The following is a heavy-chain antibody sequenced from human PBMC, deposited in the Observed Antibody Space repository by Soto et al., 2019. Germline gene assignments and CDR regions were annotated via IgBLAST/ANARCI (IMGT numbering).Heavy chain of an antibody. CDR3: AKDAKQELWFGVQLDY. D-gene: IGHD3-10*01. CDR1: GFTFSSYGMTFSSYA. Sequence: PGGSLRLSCAASGFTFSSYGMTFSSYAMSWVRQAPGKGLEWVSTISGSGDSTYYADSVKGRFTISRDNSKNTLYLQMNSLRAEDTAVYYCAKDAKQELWFGVQLDYWGQGTLVTVSS. V-gene: IGHV3-23*01. J-gene: IGHJ4*02. CDR2: ISGSGDST.